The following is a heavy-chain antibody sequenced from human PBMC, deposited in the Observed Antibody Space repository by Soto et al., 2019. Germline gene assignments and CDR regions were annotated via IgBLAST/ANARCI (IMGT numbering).Heavy chain of an antibody. D-gene: IGHD3-10*01. Sequence: EVQLVESGGGLVQPGGSLSLSCAASGFTSGNSWMSWVRQAPGKGLEGVANIHQGGSERYYVDSVKGRFTISRDNAKNSLYLQMNSLRVEDTAIYYCARDFGWEQRRFRDWYFDLWGRGTLVTVSS. V-gene: IGHV3-7*04. CDR1: GFTSGNSW. J-gene: IGHJ2*01. CDR2: IHQGGSER. CDR3: ARDFGWEQRRFRDWYFDL.